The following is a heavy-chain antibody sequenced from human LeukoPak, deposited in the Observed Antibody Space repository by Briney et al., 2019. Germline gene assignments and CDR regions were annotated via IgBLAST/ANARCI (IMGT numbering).Heavy chain of an antibody. V-gene: IGHV3-53*01. J-gene: IGHJ6*03. CDR3: GTPQSPSRGFYMDV. CDR2: IYSGGST. CDR1: GFTVSSNY. Sequence: GGSLRLXCAASGFTVSSNYMSWGRQAPGKGLEWVSVIYSGGSTYYADSVKGRFTISRDNSKNTLYLQMHTLRVEDTAVYYCGTPQSPSRGFYMDVWGKGTTVTVSS.